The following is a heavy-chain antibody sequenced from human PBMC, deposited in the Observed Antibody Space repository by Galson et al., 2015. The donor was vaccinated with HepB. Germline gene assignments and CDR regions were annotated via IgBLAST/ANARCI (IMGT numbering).Heavy chain of an antibody. CDR2: INPNSGGT. J-gene: IGHJ4*02. CDR3: AREQNYGDYDAFDY. V-gene: IGHV1-2*02. CDR1: GYTFTDFY. D-gene: IGHD4-17*01. Sequence: SVKVSCKASGYTFTDFYMHWVRQAPGQGLEWMGWINPNSGGTNYAQKFQGRVTMTRDTSISTAYMELSRLGSDDTAVYSCAREQNYGDYDAFDYWGQGTLVTVSS.